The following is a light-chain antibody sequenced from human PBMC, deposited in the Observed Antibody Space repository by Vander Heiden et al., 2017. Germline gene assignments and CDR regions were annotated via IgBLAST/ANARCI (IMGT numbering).Light chain of an antibody. CDR3: QLSDSTPLT. V-gene: IGKV1-39*01. Sequence: DIQMTYSTCSLSASVGDRVTITCRASQSISSYLNWYQQKPGKAPKLLIYAASSFQSAVPSTFRGSGSATDFTLSISRLQPQDFTTYYCQLSDSTPLTFGGGTEVELK. CDR2: AAS. J-gene: IGKJ4*01. CDR1: QSISSY.